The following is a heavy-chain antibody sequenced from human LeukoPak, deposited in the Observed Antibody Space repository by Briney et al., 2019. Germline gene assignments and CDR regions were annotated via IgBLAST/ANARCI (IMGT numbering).Heavy chain of an antibody. Sequence: GGSLRLSCAASGFTFSSYGMHWVRQAPGKGLEWVAFIRYDGSNKYYADSVKGRFTISRDNSKNTLYLQMNSLRAEDTAVYYCAKDFSIGGSHGYWYYYYYYGMDVWGQGTTVTVSS. CDR3: AKDFSIGGSHGYWYYYYYYGMDV. D-gene: IGHD5-18*01. J-gene: IGHJ6*02. CDR1: GFTFSSYG. CDR2: IRYDGSNK. V-gene: IGHV3-30*02.